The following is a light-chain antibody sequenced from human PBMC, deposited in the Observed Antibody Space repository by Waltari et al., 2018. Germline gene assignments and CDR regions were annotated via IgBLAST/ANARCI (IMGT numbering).Light chain of an antibody. CDR1: QSVSSY. V-gene: IGKV3-11*01. Sequence: EIVLTQSPATMSLSPGERATLSCRASQSVSSYLAWYQQKHGQAPRLLIYDAYNRATGIPARFIGSGSGTDFTLTISSLEPEDFAGYYCQQRSNWPRLTFGGGTKVEIK. J-gene: IGKJ4*01. CDR3: QQRSNWPRLT. CDR2: DAY.